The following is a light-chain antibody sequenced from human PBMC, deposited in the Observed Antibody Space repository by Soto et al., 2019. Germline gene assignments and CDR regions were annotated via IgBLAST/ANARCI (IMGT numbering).Light chain of an antibody. CDR1: QSISIW. CDR2: KAS. CDR3: QQFNNFSWT. Sequence: DLQMTQSPSTLSASVGDRVTITCRASQSISIWLAWYQQKPGKAPKLLIYKASTLKSGVPSRFSGSGSGTEFTLTISSLQPDDFATYYCQQFNNFSWTFGQGTKVESK. V-gene: IGKV1-5*03. J-gene: IGKJ1*01.